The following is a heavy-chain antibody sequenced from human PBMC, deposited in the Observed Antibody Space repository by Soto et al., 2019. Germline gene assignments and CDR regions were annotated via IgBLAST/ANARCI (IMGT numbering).Heavy chain of an antibody. CDR3: AGASYDYVWGSYRFDY. CDR2: IYYSGST. J-gene: IGHJ4*02. CDR1: GGSVSSGSYY. V-gene: IGHV4-61*01. D-gene: IGHD3-16*02. Sequence: SETLSLTCTVSGGSVSSGSYYWSWIRQPPGKGLEWIGYIYYSGSTNYNPSPKSRVTISVDTSKNQFSLKLSSVTAADTAVYYCAGASYDYVWGSYRFDYWGQGTLVTVSS.